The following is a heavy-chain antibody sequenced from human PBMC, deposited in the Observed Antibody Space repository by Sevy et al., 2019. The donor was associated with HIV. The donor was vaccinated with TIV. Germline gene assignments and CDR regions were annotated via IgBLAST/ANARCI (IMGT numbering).Heavy chain of an antibody. CDR3: AREGCTKPHDY. J-gene: IGHJ4*02. CDR1: GFTFNKYS. Sequence: GGCLRLSCAASGFTFNKYSMSWVRQPLGKGLEWVSTLSFGCGEIKNADSVKGRFTISRDNSKSSVYLQMNNLRPEDTAVYYCAREGCTKPHDYWGQGTLVTVSS. CDR2: LSFGCGEI. D-gene: IGHD2-8*01. V-gene: IGHV3-23*01.